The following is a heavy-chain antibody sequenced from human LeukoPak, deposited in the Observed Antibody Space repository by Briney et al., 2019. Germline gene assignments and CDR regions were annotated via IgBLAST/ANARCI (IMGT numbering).Heavy chain of an antibody. V-gene: IGHV3-23*01. CDR3: AKDTTAWWYHRAYMDV. CDR1: GFTFSSYA. CDR2: ISGSGDTT. Sequence: GGSLRLSCAASGFTFSSYAMSWVRQAPGGGLEWVSAISGSGDTTYHADSVKGRFTISSDNSENRLSLQMDSLRAEDTAVYFSAKDTTAWWYHRAYMDVWGKGTTVTVSS. J-gene: IGHJ6*03. D-gene: IGHD2-15*01.